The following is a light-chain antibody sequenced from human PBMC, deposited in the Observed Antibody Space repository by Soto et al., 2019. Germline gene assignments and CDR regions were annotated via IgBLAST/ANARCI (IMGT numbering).Light chain of an antibody. CDR3: SSYTSSSTLV. Sequence: QSALTQPASVSGSPGQSITISCTGTSSDVGGYHYVSWHRHHPGKAPKLMIYEVSNRLSGVSNRFSGSKSGNTASLTISGLQAEDEADYYCSSYTSSSTLVFGGGTKLTVL. CDR2: EVS. V-gene: IGLV2-14*01. J-gene: IGLJ3*02. CDR1: SSDVGGYHY.